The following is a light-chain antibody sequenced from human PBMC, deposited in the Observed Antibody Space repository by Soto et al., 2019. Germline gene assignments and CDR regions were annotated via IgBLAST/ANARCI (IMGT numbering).Light chain of an antibody. CDR2: AAS. Sequence: EIVLTQSLGTLSLSPGERATLSCRASQSVGSSSLAWYQQKPGQAPRLLIYAASTRASGIPARFSGSGSGTDFTLTISSLQSEDFAVYFCHQRNKFGQGTRLEIK. J-gene: IGKJ5*01. CDR3: HQRNK. V-gene: IGKV3D-20*02. CDR1: QSVGSSS.